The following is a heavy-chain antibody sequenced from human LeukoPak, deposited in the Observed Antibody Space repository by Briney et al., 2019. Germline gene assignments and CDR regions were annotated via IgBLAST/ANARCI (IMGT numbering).Heavy chain of an antibody. Sequence: GASVKVSCKASGYTLTSFAMSWVRQAPGQGLEWMGWINTNTGNPMYAQGFTGRFVFSLDTSVSTAYLQINSLKAEDTAVYYCARGGRGEAAQDFDYWGQGTLVTVSS. CDR1: GYTLTSFA. V-gene: IGHV7-4-1*02. D-gene: IGHD6-6*01. CDR3: ARGGRGEAAQDFDY. CDR2: INTNTGNP. J-gene: IGHJ4*02.